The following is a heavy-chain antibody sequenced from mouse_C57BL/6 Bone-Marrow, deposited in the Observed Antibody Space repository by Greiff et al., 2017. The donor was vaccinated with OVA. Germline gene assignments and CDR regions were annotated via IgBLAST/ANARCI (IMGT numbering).Heavy chain of an antibody. D-gene: IGHD1-1*01. CDR2: IWTGGGT. CDR3: ARNGCPHITTVVALDY. J-gene: IGHJ2*01. V-gene: IGHV2-9-1*01. CDR1: GFSLTSYA. Sequence: VHLVESGPGLVAPSQSLSITCTVSGFSLTSYAISWVRQPPGKGLEWLGVIWTGGGTNYNSALKSRLSISKDNSKSQVFLKMNSMQTDDTARYYCARNGCPHITTVVALDYWGQGPTLTVSS.